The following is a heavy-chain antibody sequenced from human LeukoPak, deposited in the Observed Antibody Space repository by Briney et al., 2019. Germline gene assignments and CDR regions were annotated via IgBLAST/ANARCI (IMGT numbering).Heavy chain of an antibody. J-gene: IGHJ3*02. CDR1: GGSISSDY. CDR3: AKSNGYGLVDI. V-gene: IGHV4-59*12. Sequence: SETLSLTCTVSGGSISSDYWGWIRQPPGKGLEWIGYIYYSGSTNYNPSLESRVTISVDTSRNQFSLKLNSVTAADTAVYYCAKSNGYGLVDIWGQGTMVTISS. CDR2: IYYSGST. D-gene: IGHD3-10*01.